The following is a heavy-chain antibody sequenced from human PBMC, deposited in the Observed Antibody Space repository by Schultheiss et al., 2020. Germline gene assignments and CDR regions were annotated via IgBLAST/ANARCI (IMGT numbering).Heavy chain of an antibody. CDR2: IYPGDSDT. J-gene: IGHJ6*04. CDR3: ARHRYSSSRYYGMDV. CDR1: GYSFTNYW. V-gene: IGHV5-51*01. Sequence: GGSLRLSCKGSGYSFTNYWIGWVRQMPGKGLEWMGIIYPGDSDTRYSPSFQGQVTISADKSISTAYLQWSSLKASDTAMYYCARHRYSSSRYYGMDVWGKGTTVTVSS. D-gene: IGHD6-6*01.